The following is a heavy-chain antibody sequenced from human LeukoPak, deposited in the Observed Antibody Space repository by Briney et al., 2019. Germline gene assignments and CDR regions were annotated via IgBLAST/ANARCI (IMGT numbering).Heavy chain of an antibody. CDR3: ARGMEWADFDY. J-gene: IGHJ4*02. V-gene: IGHV3-30*01. CDR2: ISFDGSKK. Sequence: PGGSLRLSCAASGFTFNTYAMHWVRQAPGKGLEWVALISFDGSKKYCPDSVKGRFTISGDNSKNMVNLQMDSLRAEDTAVYYCARGMEWADFDYWGQGTLVTVSS. CDR1: GFTFNTYA. D-gene: IGHD3-3*01.